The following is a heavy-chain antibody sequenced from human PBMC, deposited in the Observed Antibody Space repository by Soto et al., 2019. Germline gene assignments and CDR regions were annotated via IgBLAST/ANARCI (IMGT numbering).Heavy chain of an antibody. CDR2: VYYSGSA. CDR3: ARRPLVRGIIPYYFDY. CDR1: GGSVSNNSYY. D-gene: IGHD3-10*01. Sequence: QLQLLESGPGLVKPSETLSLTCTVSGGSVSNNSYYWGWIRQPPGKRLEWIGSVYYSGSAYYNPSPKSRLTISADTSMNHFSLKLRSVTAADTAIYYCARRPLVRGIIPYYFDYWGQGTLVTVSS. V-gene: IGHV4-39*02. J-gene: IGHJ4*02.